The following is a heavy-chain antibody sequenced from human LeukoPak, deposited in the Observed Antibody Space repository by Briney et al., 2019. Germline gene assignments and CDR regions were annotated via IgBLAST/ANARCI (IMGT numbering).Heavy chain of an antibody. J-gene: IGHJ5*02. Sequence: ASVKVSCKASGYTFTGYYMHWVRQAPGQGLEWMGWINPNSGGTNYAQKFQGRVTMTRDTSISTAYMELSSLRSEDTAVYYCARAHSSGWYWFDPWGQGTLVTVSS. V-gene: IGHV1-2*02. CDR2: INPNSGGT. D-gene: IGHD6-19*01. CDR1: GYTFTGYY. CDR3: ARAHSSGWYWFDP.